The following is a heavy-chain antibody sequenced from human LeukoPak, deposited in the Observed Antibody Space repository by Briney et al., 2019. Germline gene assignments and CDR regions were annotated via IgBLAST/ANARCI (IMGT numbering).Heavy chain of an antibody. CDR2: IYYSGST. V-gene: IGHV4-31*03. D-gene: IGHD3-22*01. Sequence: SQTLSLTCTFSGSSISIGGYYWSWIRQHPGKGLEWIGYIYYSGSTYYNPSLMSRVTISVDTSKNQFSLKLSSVTAADTAVYYCARDTVDSSGPDVWFDPWGQGTLVTVSS. J-gene: IGHJ5*02. CDR1: GSSISIGGYY. CDR3: ARDTVDSSGPDVWFDP.